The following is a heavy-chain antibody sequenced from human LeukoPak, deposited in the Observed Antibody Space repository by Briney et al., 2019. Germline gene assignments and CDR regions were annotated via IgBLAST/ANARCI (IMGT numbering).Heavy chain of an antibody. J-gene: IGHJ3*02. CDR3: ARVDSSSTWAHDAFDI. V-gene: IGHV1-2*02. D-gene: IGHD6-6*01. Sequence: ASVKVSCKASGYTFTGYYMHWVRQAPGEGLEWMGWINPNSGGTNYAQKFQGRVTMTRDTSISTAYMELSRLRSDDTAVYYCARVDSSSTWAHDAFDIWGQGTMVTVSS. CDR2: INPNSGGT. CDR1: GYTFTGYY.